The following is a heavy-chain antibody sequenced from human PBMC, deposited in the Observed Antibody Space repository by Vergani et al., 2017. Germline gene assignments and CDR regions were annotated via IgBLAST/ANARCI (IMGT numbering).Heavy chain of an antibody. CDR1: GGTFSSYT. CDR3: TRGWYYDSIAYWAY. CDR2: IIPILGIA. Sequence: QVQLVQSGAEVKKPGSSVKVSCKASGGTFSSYTISWVRQAPGQGLEWMGWIIPILGIANYAQKFQGRVTMTRDTSTSTVYMELSSLRSEDPAVYYCTRGWYYDSIAYWAYWGQGTLVTVSS. V-gene: IGHV1-69*02. D-gene: IGHD3-22*01. J-gene: IGHJ4*02.